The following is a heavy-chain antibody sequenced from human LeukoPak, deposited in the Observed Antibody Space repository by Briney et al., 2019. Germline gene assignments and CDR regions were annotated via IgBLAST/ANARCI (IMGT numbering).Heavy chain of an antibody. Sequence: GGSLRLSSAASGLTFDNYAMSWVRQAPGEGLEWVSGITDSGDTTYYADSVKGRFTVSRDNSRNTVYLQMNSLRVDDTAIYHCAKNPHQVRGGEGYGMDVWGQGTTVSVSS. CDR3: AKNPHQVRGGEGYGMDV. J-gene: IGHJ6*02. D-gene: IGHD3-10*01. V-gene: IGHV3-23*01. CDR2: ITDSGDTT. CDR1: GLTFDNYA.